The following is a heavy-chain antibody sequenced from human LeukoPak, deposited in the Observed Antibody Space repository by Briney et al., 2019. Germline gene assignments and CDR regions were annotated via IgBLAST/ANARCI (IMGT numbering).Heavy chain of an antibody. Sequence: TSETLSLTCTVSGGSISSYYWTWIGQPPGKGLEWIGYIYYSGNTNYNPSLKSRVTISLDTSRNQFSLKLSSVTAADTAVYYCARRARATAGGDYFDYWGQGTLVTVSS. CDR3: ARRARATAGGDYFDY. CDR1: GGSISSYY. D-gene: IGHD6-13*01. J-gene: IGHJ4*02. V-gene: IGHV4-59*08. CDR2: IYYSGNT.